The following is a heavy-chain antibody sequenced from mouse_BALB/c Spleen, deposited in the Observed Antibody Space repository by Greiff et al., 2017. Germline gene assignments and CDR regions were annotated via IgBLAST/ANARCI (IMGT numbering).Heavy chain of an antibody. CDR1: GFSLTSYG. Sequence: VKLVESGPGLVAPSQSLSITCTVSGFSLTSYGVHWVRQPPGKGLEWLGVIWAGGSTNYNSALMSRLSISKDNSKSQVFLKMNSLQTDDTAMYYCARCPYGNWYFDVWGAGTTVTVSS. CDR3: ARCPYGNWYFDV. CDR2: IWAGGST. D-gene: IGHD2-1*01. V-gene: IGHV2-9*02. J-gene: IGHJ1*01.